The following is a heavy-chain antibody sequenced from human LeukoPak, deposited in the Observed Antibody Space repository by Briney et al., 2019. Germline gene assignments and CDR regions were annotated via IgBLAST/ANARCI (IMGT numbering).Heavy chain of an antibody. CDR3: ARVVTGGYDFFALGY. V-gene: IGHV4-61*02. CDR2: IYPSGNT. J-gene: IGHJ4*02. D-gene: IGHD5-12*01. Sequence: SETLSLTCTVSGDSISSENYYWSWIRQPAGKGLEWIGRIYPSGNTNYNPSLKSRVTISIDTSKNQFSLRLSSVTAADTAVYYCARVVTGGYDFFALGYWGQGTLVTVSS. CDR1: GDSISSENYY.